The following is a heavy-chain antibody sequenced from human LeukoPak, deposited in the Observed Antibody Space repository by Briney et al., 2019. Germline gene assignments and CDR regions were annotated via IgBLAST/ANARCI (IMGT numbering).Heavy chain of an antibody. J-gene: IGHJ5*02. V-gene: IGHV4-59*08. CDR2: IFYSGST. CDR1: GGSITSYY. Sequence: SETLSLTCTVSGGSITSYYWAWIRQPPGKGLEYIGYIFYSGSTNYNPSLKSRVTISVDTSKNQFSLKLSSVTAADTAVYYCARQAYSSSWYANWFDPWGQGTLVTVSS. D-gene: IGHD6-13*01. CDR3: ARQAYSSSWYANWFDP.